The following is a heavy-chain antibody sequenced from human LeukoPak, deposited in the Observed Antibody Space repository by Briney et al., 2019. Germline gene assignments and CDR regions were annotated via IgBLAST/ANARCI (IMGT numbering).Heavy chain of an antibody. Sequence: PGGSLRLSCAASGFTFSSYGMHWVRQAPGKGLEWVAVIWYDGSNKYYADSVKGRFTISRDNSKNTLYLQMNSLRAEDTAVYYCAREGGSGSYGDAFDIWGQGTTVTVSS. CDR2: IWYDGSNK. J-gene: IGHJ3*02. CDR1: GFTFSSYG. D-gene: IGHD1-26*01. V-gene: IGHV3-33*01. CDR3: AREGGSGSYGDAFDI.